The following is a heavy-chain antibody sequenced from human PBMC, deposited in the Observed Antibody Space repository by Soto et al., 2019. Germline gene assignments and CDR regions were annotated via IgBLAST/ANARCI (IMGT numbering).Heavy chain of an antibody. CDR2: IYTSGST. Sequence: SETLSLTCTVSGGSISGDYWSWIRQPATRGLEWIGRIYTSGSTNYNPSLKSRVTMSVDTSKNQFSLKLSSVTAADTAVYYCARDYCSSTSCYRGYYYYGMGVWGQGTTVTVSS. CDR3: ARDYCSSTSCYRGYYYYGMGV. V-gene: IGHV4-4*07. D-gene: IGHD2-2*02. J-gene: IGHJ6*02. CDR1: GGSISGDY.